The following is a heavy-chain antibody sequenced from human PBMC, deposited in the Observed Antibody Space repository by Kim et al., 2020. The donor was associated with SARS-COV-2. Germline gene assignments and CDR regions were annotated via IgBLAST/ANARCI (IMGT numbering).Heavy chain of an antibody. CDR1: GFTFSSYW. CDR3: ARVMSSGWRAPFDY. J-gene: IGHJ4*02. Sequence: GGSLRLSCAASGFTFSSYWMSWVRQAPGKGLEWVANIKQDGSEKYYVDSVKGRFTISRDNAKNSLYLQMNSLRAEDTAVYYCARVMSSGWRAPFDYWGQGTLVTVSS. V-gene: IGHV3-7*03. D-gene: IGHD6-19*01. CDR2: IKQDGSEK.